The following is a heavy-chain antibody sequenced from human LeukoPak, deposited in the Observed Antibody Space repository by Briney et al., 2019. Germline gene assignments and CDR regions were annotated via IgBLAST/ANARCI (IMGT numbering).Heavy chain of an antibody. CDR1: GFTFSDYY. J-gene: IGHJ3*02. Sequence: GGSLRLSCAASGFTFSDYYMSWIRQAPGKGLEWVSYISSSGSTIYYADSVKGRFTISRDNAKNSLYLQMNSLRAEDTAVYYCAKVNCSSTSCLSGDAFDIWGQGTMVTVSS. V-gene: IGHV3-11*04. CDR2: ISSSGSTI. CDR3: AKVNCSSTSCLSGDAFDI. D-gene: IGHD2-2*01.